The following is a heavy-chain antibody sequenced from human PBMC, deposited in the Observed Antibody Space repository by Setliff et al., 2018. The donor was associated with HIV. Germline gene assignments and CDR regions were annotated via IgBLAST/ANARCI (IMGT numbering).Heavy chain of an antibody. CDR3: AKDRELLTYYYYYGMDV. J-gene: IGHJ6*02. V-gene: IGHV3-30*18. CDR1: GFTFSSYG. D-gene: IGHD1-26*01. CDR2: ISNDGSNK. Sequence: QPGGSLRLSCAASGFTFSSYGMHWVRQAPGKGLEWVAVISNDGSNKYYADSVKGRFTISRDNSKNTLYLQMNSLRAEDTAVYYCAKDRELLTYYYYYGMDVWGQGTTVTVSS.